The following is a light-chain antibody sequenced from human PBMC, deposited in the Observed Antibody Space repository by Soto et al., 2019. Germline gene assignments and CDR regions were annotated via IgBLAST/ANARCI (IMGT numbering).Light chain of an antibody. CDR1: QSLLHSNGYNY. Sequence: DVVMTQSQISLPVTLGQPASISCRSSQSLLHSNGYNYLDWYLQKPGQSPQLLIYLGSNRASGVPDRFSGSGSGTDFTLKISRVEAEDVGVYYCMQALQTPRTFGEGTNVDIK. J-gene: IGKJ1*01. CDR3: MQALQTPRT. V-gene: IGKV2-28*01. CDR2: LGS.